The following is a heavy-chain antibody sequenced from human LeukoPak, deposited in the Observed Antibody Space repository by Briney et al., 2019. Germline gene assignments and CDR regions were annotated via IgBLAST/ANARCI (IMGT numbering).Heavy chain of an antibody. D-gene: IGHD3-9*01. CDR1: GYTFTSYY. CDR2: ISAYNGNT. CDR3: ARDHGYDILTGKTYYYYYYGMDV. V-gene: IGHV1-18*04. Sequence: ASVKVSCKASGYTFTSYYMHWVRQAPGQGLEWMGWISAYNGNTNYAQKLQGRVTMTTDTSTSTAYMELRSLRSDDTAVYYCARDHGYDILTGKTYYYYYYGMDVWGQGTTVTVSS. J-gene: IGHJ6*02.